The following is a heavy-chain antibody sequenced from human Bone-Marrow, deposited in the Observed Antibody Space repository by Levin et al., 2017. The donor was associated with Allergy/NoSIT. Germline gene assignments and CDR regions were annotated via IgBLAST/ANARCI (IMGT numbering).Heavy chain of an antibody. J-gene: IGHJ4*02. CDR3: ARDHITIFSLCVDE. Sequence: PGGSLRLSCAASGFTFSSHSMNWVRQAPGKGLEWVSYISTTSSTIYYADSVKGRFTISRDNAKNSLYLQMNSLRDEDTAVYYCARDHITIFSLCVDEWGARTLVTVSS. CDR1: GFTFSSHS. CDR2: ISTTSSTI. D-gene: IGHD3-9*01. V-gene: IGHV3-48*02.